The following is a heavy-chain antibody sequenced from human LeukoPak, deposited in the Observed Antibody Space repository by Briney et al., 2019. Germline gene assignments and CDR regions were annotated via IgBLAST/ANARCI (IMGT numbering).Heavy chain of an antibody. V-gene: IGHV4-61*01. CDR3: ARGRDSRLPLDI. CDR1: GGSLTSGSYY. Sequence: SETLSLTCTVSGGSLTSGSYYWGWIRQPPGKGLERIGYIYYTGATNYTSSLKSRLTISLHTSKNQFSLQLSSVTAADTAVCYCARGRDSRLPLDIWGQGTMVTVSS. CDR2: IYYTGAT. J-gene: IGHJ3*02. D-gene: IGHD2-21*01.